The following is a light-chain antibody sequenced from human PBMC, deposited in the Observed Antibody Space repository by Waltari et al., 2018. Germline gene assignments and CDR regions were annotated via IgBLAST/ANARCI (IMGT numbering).Light chain of an antibody. Sequence: DIQMTQSPSTLSASVGDRVTITCRASQSISSWLAWYQQKPGKAPKLLIDKASSLESGVPSRFSGSGSGTEFTLTISSLQPDDFATYYCQQYNSYSGTFGQGTKLETK. CDR1: QSISSW. V-gene: IGKV1-5*03. CDR3: QQYNSYSGT. J-gene: IGKJ2*02. CDR2: KAS.